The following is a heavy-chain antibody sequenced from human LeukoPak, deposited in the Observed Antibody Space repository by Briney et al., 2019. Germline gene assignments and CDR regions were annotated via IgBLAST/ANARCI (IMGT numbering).Heavy chain of an antibody. Sequence: GGSLRLSCAASGSTFRRNAMHWIRQAPGKGLEWVSYISSSGSTIYYADSVKGRFTISRDNAKNSLYLQMNSLRAEDTAVYYCARESHFADYFDYWGQGTLVTVSS. CDR3: ARESHFADYFDY. J-gene: IGHJ4*02. CDR1: GSTFRRNA. V-gene: IGHV3-48*03. CDR2: ISSSGSTI.